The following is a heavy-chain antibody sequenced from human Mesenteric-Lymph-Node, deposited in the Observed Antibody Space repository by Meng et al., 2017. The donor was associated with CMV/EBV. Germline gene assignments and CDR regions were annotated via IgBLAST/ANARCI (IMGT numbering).Heavy chain of an antibody. CDR1: VFSLSHATMG. D-gene: IGHD2-2*01. V-gene: IGHV2-26*01. Sequence: SGPPLVKPTETLTLTRTVSVFSLSHATMGVSWIRQPPGKALEWVAHIFSNDEKFYSTSLKSRLTITKVTSKAQVVLTLTNVDPVDTATYYCARSVGWCSSTTCYVEPGGFYYYYGVDVWGQGTTVTVSS. J-gene: IGHJ6*02. CDR3: ARSVGWCSSTTCYVEPGGFYYYYGVDV. CDR2: IFSNDEK.